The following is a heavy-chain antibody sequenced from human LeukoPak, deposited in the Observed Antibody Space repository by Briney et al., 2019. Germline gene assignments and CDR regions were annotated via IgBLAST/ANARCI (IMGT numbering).Heavy chain of an antibody. CDR3: ARLPAGSGSLSYFDY. Sequence: SETLSLTCTASSGSISSTSYYWGWIRQPPGKGLEWIGSIYYSGSTYYNPSLKSRVTISVDTSKNQFSLKLSSVTAADTAVYYCARLPAGSGSLSYFDYWGQGTLATVSS. D-gene: IGHD3-10*01. CDR2: IYYSGST. V-gene: IGHV4-39*01. J-gene: IGHJ4*02. CDR1: SGSISSTSYY.